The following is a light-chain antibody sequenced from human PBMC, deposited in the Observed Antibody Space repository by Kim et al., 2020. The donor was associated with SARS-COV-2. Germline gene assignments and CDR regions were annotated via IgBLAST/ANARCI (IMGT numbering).Light chain of an antibody. J-gene: IGKJ3*01. CDR1: QSISSW. CDR2: KAS. Sequence: DIQMTQSPSTLSASVGDRVTITCRASQSISSWLAWYQQKPGKAPKFLIYKASNLESGVPSRFSGSGSGTEFTLTISSLQPDDSATYYCQQYNSYSTFGPGTKVDIK. CDR3: QQYNSYST. V-gene: IGKV1-5*03.